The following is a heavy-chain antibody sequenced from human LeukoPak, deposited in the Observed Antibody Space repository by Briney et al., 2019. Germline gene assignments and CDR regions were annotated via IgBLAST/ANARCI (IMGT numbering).Heavy chain of an antibody. CDR2: MNPNSGNT. J-gene: IGHJ4*02. D-gene: IGHD3-10*01. V-gene: IGHV1-8*01. Sequence: ASVKVSCKASGYSFSICDINWVRQAAGQGLEWMGWMNPNSGNTGYAQKFQDRVTMTRDTSTSTVYMELSSLRSEDTAVYYCATYTQSGAQGVSDYWGQGTLITVSS. CDR3: ATYTQSGAQGVSDY. CDR1: GYSFSICD.